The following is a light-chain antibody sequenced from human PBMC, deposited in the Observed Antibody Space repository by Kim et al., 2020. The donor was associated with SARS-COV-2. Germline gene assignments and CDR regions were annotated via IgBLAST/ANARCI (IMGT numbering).Light chain of an antibody. CDR1: QGIARY. V-gene: IGKV1-16*01. CDR3: QQYNTYPWT. J-gene: IGKJ1*01. Sequence: ASVGDRVIIPCRASQGIARYLAWFQQKPEKAPKSLIYAASSLQSGVPSRFSGSGFLTDFTLTITNLQPEDVGTYYCQQYNTYPWTFGQGTKVDIK. CDR2: AAS.